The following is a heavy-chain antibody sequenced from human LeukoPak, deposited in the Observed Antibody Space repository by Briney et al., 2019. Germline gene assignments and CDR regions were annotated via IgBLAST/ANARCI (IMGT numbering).Heavy chain of an antibody. CDR1: GGSFSGYY. CDR2: INHSGST. CDR3: ARRYYYYYYMDV. V-gene: IGHV4-34*01. Sequence: SETLSLTCAVYGGSFSGYYWSWIRQPPGRGLEWIGEINHSGSTNYNPSLKSRVTISVDTSKNQFSLKLSSVTAADTAVYYCARRYYYYYYMDVWGKGTTVTVSS. J-gene: IGHJ6*03.